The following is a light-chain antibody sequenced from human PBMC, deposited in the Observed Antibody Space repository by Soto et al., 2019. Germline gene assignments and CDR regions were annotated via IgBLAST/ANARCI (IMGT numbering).Light chain of an antibody. J-gene: IGKJ3*01. V-gene: IGKV3-20*01. Sequence: EIELTQSPGTLSLSPGERATLSCRASQTITLNYLAWYQQKPGQAPRLLIYGVSTRATGIPDKFSGSGSGTDFTLTISRLEPEDFAVYYCQQYGSSPFTFGPGSKVDIK. CDR1: QTITLNY. CDR3: QQYGSSPFT. CDR2: GVS.